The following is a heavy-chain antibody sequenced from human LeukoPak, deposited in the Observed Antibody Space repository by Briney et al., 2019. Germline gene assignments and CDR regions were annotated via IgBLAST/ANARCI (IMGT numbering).Heavy chain of an antibody. J-gene: IGHJ4*02. V-gene: IGHV4-4*07. CDR2: IFTSGST. Sequence: SETLSLTCTVSGGSISYNYWSWIRQPAGKGLEWIGRIFTSGSTNYNPSLRSRVTMSVDTYKNQFSLKLSSVTAADTAVYYCARRGDYFDFWGQGTLVTVSS. CDR3: ARRGDYFDF. CDR1: GGSISYNY.